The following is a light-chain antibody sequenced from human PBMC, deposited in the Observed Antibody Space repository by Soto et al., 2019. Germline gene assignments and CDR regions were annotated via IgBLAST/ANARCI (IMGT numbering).Light chain of an antibody. Sequence: QSALTQPASVSGSPGQSTTISCTGTSSDVGSYDLVSWYQHHSGKAPKIIIYEVNKRPSGISDRFSGSKSGNTASLTISGLQAEDEADYFCCSFVRTNGLLFGGGTKVTVL. CDR2: EVN. J-gene: IGLJ2*01. CDR1: SSDVGSYDL. V-gene: IGLV2-23*02. CDR3: CSFVRTNGLL.